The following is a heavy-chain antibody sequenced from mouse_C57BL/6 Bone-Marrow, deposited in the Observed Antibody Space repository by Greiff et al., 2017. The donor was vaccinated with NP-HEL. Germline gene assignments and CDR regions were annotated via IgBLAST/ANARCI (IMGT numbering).Heavy chain of an antibody. CDR2: IDPETGGT. J-gene: IGHJ2*01. V-gene: IGHV1-15*01. CDR1: GYTFTDYE. CDR3: TRTPITTVVATRTTGFDY. Sequence: QVQLQQSGAELVRPGASVTLSCKASGYTFTDYEMHWVKQTPVHGLEWIGAIDPETGGTAYNQKFKGKAILTADKSSSTAYMELRSLTSEDSAVYYCTRTPITTVVATRTTGFDYWGPGTTLTVSS. D-gene: IGHD1-1*01.